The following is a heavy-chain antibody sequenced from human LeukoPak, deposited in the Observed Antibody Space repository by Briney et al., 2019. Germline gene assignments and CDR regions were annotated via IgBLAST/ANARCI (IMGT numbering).Heavy chain of an antibody. D-gene: IGHD3-22*01. CDR3: AKPAIYDSSGRYFQH. V-gene: IGHV3-30*02. J-gene: IGHJ1*01. CDR1: GFTFRSFG. Sequence: PGGSLRLSCAVSGFTFRSFGMHWVRQAPGKGLEWVAFIRSDATNQYYIYSVKGRFAVSRDNSKSTLYLQMNSLRPEDTAVYYCAKPAIYDSSGRYFQHWGQGTLVTVSS. CDR2: IRSDATNQ.